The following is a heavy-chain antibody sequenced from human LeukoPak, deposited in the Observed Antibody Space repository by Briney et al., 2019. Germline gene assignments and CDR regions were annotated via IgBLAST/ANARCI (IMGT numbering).Heavy chain of an antibody. Sequence: LRLSCAASGFTFSSYGMHWVRQAPGKGLEWIGSIYFSGSTYYNPSLKSRVTISVDTSKNQFSLKLSSVTAADTAVYYCARDPRLVSRFDYWGQGTLVTVSS. D-gene: IGHD6-6*01. CDR2: IYFSGST. J-gene: IGHJ4*02. CDR1: GFTFSSYG. V-gene: IGHV4-39*07. CDR3: ARDPRLVSRFDY.